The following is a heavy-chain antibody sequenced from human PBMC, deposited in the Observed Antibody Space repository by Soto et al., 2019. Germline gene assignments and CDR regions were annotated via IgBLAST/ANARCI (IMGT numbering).Heavy chain of an antibody. CDR2: ISFDRVIT. D-gene: IGHD3-22*01. CDR3: ARDFYYDSSGYFPIRY. CDR1: GFTVGSHA. V-gene: IGHV3-30-3*01. J-gene: IGHJ4*02. Sequence: SLRLSCAASGFTVGSHAMQWGRQGPYRGLEWVAVISFDRVITDYTDSVKGRFTISRDNSKNTLYLQMNSLRAEDTAVYYCARDFYYDSSGYFPIRYWGQGTLVTVSS.